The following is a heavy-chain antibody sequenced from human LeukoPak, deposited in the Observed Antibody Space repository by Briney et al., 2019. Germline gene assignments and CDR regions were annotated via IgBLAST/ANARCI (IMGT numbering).Heavy chain of an antibody. Sequence: PGGSLRLSCAASGFICNNYAMSWVRQAPGKGLEWVSAISESGGETYHADSVKGRFTISRDNSKNTLYLQMNSLRAEDTAVYYCAKDRKYLDYWGQGTLVTVSS. CDR2: ISESGGET. CDR3: AKDRKYLDY. V-gene: IGHV3-23*01. CDR1: GFICNNYA. J-gene: IGHJ4*02. D-gene: IGHD2/OR15-2a*01.